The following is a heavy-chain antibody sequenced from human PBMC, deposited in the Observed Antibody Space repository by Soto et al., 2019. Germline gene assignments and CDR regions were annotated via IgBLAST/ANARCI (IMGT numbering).Heavy chain of an antibody. V-gene: IGHV3-23*01. J-gene: IGHJ4*02. Sequence: HPGGSLRLSCAASGFTFNNFAMNWVRQAPGRGPECLSAIGSDSSSYYADSVKGRFTISRDNSKSTVYLEMNPLRAEDTAVYYCGKWLATGTKYYDFWGQGTLVTVSS. CDR1: GFTFNNFA. D-gene: IGHD3-22*01. CDR3: GKWLATGTKYYDF. CDR2: IGSDSSS.